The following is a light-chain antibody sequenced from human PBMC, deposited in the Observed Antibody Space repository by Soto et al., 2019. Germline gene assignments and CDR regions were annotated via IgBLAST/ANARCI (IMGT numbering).Light chain of an antibody. Sequence: ETVLTQSPGTLSLSPGERATLSCRASQSVCSSYLAWYQQKPGQAPRLLIYGASSRATGIPDRFSGSGTGTDFTLTISRLEPEDFAVYYCQQYNGSMYTFGQGTKLEFK. CDR2: GAS. V-gene: IGKV3-20*01. CDR3: QQYNGSMYT. J-gene: IGKJ2*01. CDR1: QSVCSSY.